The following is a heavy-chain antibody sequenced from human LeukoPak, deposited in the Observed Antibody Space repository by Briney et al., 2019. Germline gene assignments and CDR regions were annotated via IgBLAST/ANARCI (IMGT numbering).Heavy chain of an antibody. J-gene: IGHJ6*03. CDR2: IWYDRSNK. CDR3: AKESGDLSLYYYYYMDV. D-gene: IGHD4-17*01. Sequence: GGSLRLSCAASGFTFSSYGMHWVRQAPGKGLEWVAVIWYDRSNKYYADSVKGRFTISRDNFKNMLYLQMNSLRAEDTAVYYCAKESGDLSLYYYYYMDVWAKGTTVTVSS. CDR1: GFTFSSYG. V-gene: IGHV3-33*06.